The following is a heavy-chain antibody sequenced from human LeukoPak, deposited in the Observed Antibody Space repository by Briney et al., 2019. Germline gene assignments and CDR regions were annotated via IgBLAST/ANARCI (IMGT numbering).Heavy chain of an antibody. CDR3: ARDPGSSSPNPYYFDY. CDR2: ISAYNGNT. D-gene: IGHD6-13*01. CDR1: GYTFTSYG. V-gene: IGHV1-18*01. J-gene: IGHJ4*02. Sequence: ASVKVSCKASGYTFTSYGISWVRQAPGQGLEWMGWISAYNGNTNYAQKLQGRVTMTTDTSTSTVYMELSSLRSEDTAVYHCARDPGSSSPNPYYFDYWGQGTLVTVSS.